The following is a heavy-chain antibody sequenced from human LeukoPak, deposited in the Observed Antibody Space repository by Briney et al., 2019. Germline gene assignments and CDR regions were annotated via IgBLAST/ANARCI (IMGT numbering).Heavy chain of an antibody. J-gene: IGHJ4*02. Sequence: GGSLRLSCAASGFTFSSYWMHWFRQAPEKGLVWVSRINSDGSSTSYADSVKGRFTISRDNAKNTLYLQMNSLRAEETAVYYCASALSDWGQGTLVTVSS. CDR1: GFTFSSYW. V-gene: IGHV3-74*01. D-gene: IGHD3-16*02. CDR3: ASALSD. CDR2: INSDGSST.